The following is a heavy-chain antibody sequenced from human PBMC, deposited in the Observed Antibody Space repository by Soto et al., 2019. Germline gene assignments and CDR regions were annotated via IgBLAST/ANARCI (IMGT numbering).Heavy chain of an antibody. Sequence: GESLKISCKGSGYSFTSYWISWVRQMPGKGLEWMGRIDPSDSYTNYSPSFQGHVTISADKSISTAYLQWSSLKASDTAMYYCARLSRYYDSSGKADYYYGMDVWGQGTTVTVSS. V-gene: IGHV5-10-1*01. CDR1: GYSFTSYW. CDR2: IDPSDSYT. CDR3: ARLSRYYDSSGKADYYYGMDV. D-gene: IGHD3-22*01. J-gene: IGHJ6*02.